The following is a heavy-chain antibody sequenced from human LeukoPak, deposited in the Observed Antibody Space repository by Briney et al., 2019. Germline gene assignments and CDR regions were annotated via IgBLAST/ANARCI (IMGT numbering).Heavy chain of an antibody. J-gene: IGHJ6*02. Sequence: PGGSLRLSCAASGFTFSSYWMSWVRQAPGKGLEWVANIKQDGSEKYYVDSVKGRFTISRDNAKNSLYLQMNGLRAEDTAVYYCARERLGYCSSTSCYYYGMDVWGQGTTVTVSS. CDR3: ARERLGYCSSTSCYYYGMDV. CDR2: IKQDGSEK. D-gene: IGHD2-2*01. CDR1: GFTFSSYW. V-gene: IGHV3-7*01.